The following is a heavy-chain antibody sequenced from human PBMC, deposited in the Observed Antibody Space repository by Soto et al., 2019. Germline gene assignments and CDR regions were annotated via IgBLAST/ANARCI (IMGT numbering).Heavy chain of an antibody. V-gene: IGHV1-58*02. CDR1: GFTFTSSA. CDR2: IVVGSGNT. CDR3: AAGGGSYQFYYYGMDV. Sequence: QMQLVQSGPEVKKPGTSVKVSCKASGFTFTSSAMQWVRQARGQRLEWIGWIVVGSGNTNYAQKFQERVTITRDMSTSTDYMELSSLRSEDTAVYYCAAGGGSYQFYYYGMDVWGQGTTVTVSS. D-gene: IGHD3-16*02. J-gene: IGHJ6*02.